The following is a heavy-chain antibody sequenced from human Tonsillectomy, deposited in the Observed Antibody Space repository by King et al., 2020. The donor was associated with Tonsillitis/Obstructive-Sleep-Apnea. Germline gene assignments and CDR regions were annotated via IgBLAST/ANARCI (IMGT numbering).Heavy chain of an antibody. J-gene: IGHJ3*02. CDR3: ARPRAVDTAMAKLDAFDI. Sequence: QLVQSGGGLVKPGGSLRLSCAASGFTFSSYSMNWVRQAPGQGLVWVSSISSSSSYIYYADSVKGRFTISRDNAKNSLYLQMNSLRAEDTAVYYCARPRAVDTAMAKLDAFDIWGEGTMVTVSS. D-gene: IGHD5-18*01. V-gene: IGHV3-21*01. CDR1: GFTFSSYS. CDR2: ISSSSSYI.